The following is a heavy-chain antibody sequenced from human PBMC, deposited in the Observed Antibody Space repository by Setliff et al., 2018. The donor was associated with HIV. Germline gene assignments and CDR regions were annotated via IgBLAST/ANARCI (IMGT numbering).Heavy chain of an antibody. V-gene: IGHV5-51*01. CDR1: GYTFTSYW. J-gene: IGHJ4*02. CDR3: ARHISHDGSDDQSRGYFDY. D-gene: IGHD3-22*01. CDR2: IYPGDSDT. Sequence: GESLKISCKVSGYTFTSYWIGWVRQKPGKGLEWMGIIYPGDSDTRYSPSFQGQVTISAAKSISTAYLQWSSLKASDTAIYYCARHISHDGSDDQSRGYFDYWGRGTLVTVSS.